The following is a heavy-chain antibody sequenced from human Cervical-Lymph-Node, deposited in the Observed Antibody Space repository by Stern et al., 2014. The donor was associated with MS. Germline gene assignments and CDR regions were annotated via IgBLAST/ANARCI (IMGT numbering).Heavy chain of an antibody. Sequence: MQLVESGAEVKKPGASVKVSCKASGYTFTGYYMHWVRQAPGQGLEWMGWINPNSGGTNYAQKFQGWVTMTRDTSISTAYMELSRLRSDDTAVYYCARDRIAVAGTGLLDYWGQGTLVTVSS. D-gene: IGHD6-19*01. CDR3: ARDRIAVAGTGLLDY. V-gene: IGHV1-2*04. J-gene: IGHJ4*02. CDR2: INPNSGGT. CDR1: GYTFTGYY.